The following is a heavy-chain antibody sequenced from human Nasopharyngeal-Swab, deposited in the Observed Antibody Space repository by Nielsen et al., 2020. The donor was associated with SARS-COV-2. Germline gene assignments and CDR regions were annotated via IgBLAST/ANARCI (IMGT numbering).Heavy chain of an antibody. D-gene: IGHD6-19*01. CDR2: INPNSGGT. J-gene: IGHJ1*01. V-gene: IGHV1-2*06. Sequence: ASVKVSCKASGYTFTGYYMHWVRQAPGQGLEWMGRINPNSGGTNYAQKFQGGVTMTTDTSTSTAYMELRSLRSDDTAVYYCARATSSGWTEYFQHWGQGTLVTVSS. CDR3: ARATSSGWTEYFQH. CDR1: GYTFTGYY.